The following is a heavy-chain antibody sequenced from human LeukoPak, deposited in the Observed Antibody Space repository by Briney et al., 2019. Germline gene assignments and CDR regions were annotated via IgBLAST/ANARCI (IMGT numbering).Heavy chain of an antibody. V-gene: IGHV4-39*01. CDR1: GGSISSSSYY. J-gene: IGHJ3*02. Sequence: PSETLSLTCTVSGGSISSSSYYWGWIRQPPGKGREWIGSIYYSGSTYYNPSLKSRVTISVDTSKNQFSLKLSSVTAADTAVYYCALYDSSGYGAFDIWGQGTMVTVSS. CDR2: IYYSGST. D-gene: IGHD3-22*01. CDR3: ALYDSSGYGAFDI.